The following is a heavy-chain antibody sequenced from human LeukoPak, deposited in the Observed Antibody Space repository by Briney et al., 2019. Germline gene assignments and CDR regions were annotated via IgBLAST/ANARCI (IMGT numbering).Heavy chain of an antibody. D-gene: IGHD2-2*01. V-gene: IGHV1-2*02. CDR3: ARDRVPAAIGGDY. CDR1: GYTFTGYY. J-gene: IGHJ4*02. Sequence: PWASVKVSCKASGYTFTGYYMHWVRQAPGQGLEWMGWINPNSGGTNYAQKFQGRVTMTRDTSISTAYMELSRLRSDDTVVYYCARDRVPAAIGGDYWGQGTLVTVSS. CDR2: INPNSGGT.